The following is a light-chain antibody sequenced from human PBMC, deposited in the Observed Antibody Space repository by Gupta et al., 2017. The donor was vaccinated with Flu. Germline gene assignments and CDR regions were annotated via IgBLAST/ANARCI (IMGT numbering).Light chain of an antibody. V-gene: IGKV1-5*03. CDR1: QNIDAW. CDR2: KAS. Sequence: PSTLSASLGARVTITCRASQNIDAWLAWYQQRPGKAPRLLIYKASTLQSGVPSSFSGSGSGTEFTLAISSLQPDDLATYYCQQENNSPWTFGQGTKV. J-gene: IGKJ1*01. CDR3: QQENNSPWT.